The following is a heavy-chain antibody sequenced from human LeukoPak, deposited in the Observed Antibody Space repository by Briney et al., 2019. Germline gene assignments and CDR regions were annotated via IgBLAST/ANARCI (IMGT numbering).Heavy chain of an antibody. D-gene: IGHD2-8*02. Sequence: GGSLRLPCAASGFIFSNFPMTWVRQAPGKGLEWVSSISDSGGRTYYVDSVKGRFTISRDNSQNTLYLQMNSLRAEDTALYYCAKYVLVTGADAFDIWGQGTMVTVSS. V-gene: IGHV3-23*01. CDR3: AKYVLVTGADAFDI. CDR1: GFIFSNFP. CDR2: ISDSGGRT. J-gene: IGHJ3*02.